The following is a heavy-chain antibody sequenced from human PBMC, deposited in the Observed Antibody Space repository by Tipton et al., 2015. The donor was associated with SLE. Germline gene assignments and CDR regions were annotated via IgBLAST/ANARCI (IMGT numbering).Heavy chain of an antibody. J-gene: IGHJ3*01. CDR3: AQAHVWGSYRYASDV. D-gene: IGHD3-16*02. Sequence: TLFLTCSIYGGSFSGYYWSWIRQPPGKGLEWIGEVNQSGSTDYNPSLKSRVTISVDTSKNQFSLRLSSVTAADTAVYYCAQAHVWGSYRYASDVWGQGTMVTVSS. CDR2: VNQSGST. V-gene: IGHV4-34*01. CDR1: GGSFSGYY.